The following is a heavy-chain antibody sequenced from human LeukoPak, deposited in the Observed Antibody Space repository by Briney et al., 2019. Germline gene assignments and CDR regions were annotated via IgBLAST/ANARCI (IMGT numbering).Heavy chain of an antibody. D-gene: IGHD4-17*01. Sequence: GGSLRLSCAASGFTFSSYAMSWVRQVPGKGLEWVSAISGSGYNTYYADSVKGRFPISRDNSENTLYLHMDTLRAEDTALYFCAKDRSGGTTTTVMVAWGRGTLVTVSS. CDR2: ISGSGYNT. J-gene: IGHJ5*02. CDR1: GFTFSSYA. CDR3: AKDRSGGTTTTVMVA. V-gene: IGHV3-23*01.